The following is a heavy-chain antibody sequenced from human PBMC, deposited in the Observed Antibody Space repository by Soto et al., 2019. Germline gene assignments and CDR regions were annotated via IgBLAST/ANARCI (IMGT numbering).Heavy chain of an antibody. CDR1: GLTVGDNY. J-gene: IGHJ6*02. Sequence: VHLVESGGGLIQPEGSLRLSCAASGLTVGDNYMSWVRQAPGMGLEWVSAIYYNGTTYYADSVKGRFTISRDTSKNTLSLQMDSLRVEDTAVYYCVRPLSSGRNYGKDVWGQGTTVTVSS. D-gene: IGHD3-10*01. CDR2: IYYNGTT. V-gene: IGHV3-53*01. CDR3: VRPLSSGRNYGKDV.